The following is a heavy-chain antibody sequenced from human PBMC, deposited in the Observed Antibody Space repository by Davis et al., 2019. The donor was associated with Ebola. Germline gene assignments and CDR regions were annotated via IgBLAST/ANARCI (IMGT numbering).Heavy chain of an antibody. Sequence: ASVKVSCKASGYTFTSYGISWVRQAPGQGLEWMGWISAYNGNTNYAQKLQGRVTMTTDTSTSTAYMELRSLRSEDTAVYYCARDKRYFAQDYSMDVWGQGTTVTVSS. CDR3: ARDKRYFAQDYSMDV. CDR2: ISAYNGNT. D-gene: IGHD3-9*01. J-gene: IGHJ6*02. V-gene: IGHV1-18*01. CDR1: GYTFTSYG.